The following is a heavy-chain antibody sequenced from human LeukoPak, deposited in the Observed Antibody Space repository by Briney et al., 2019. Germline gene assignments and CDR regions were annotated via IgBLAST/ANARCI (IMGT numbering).Heavy chain of an antibody. V-gene: IGHV3-11*04. Sequence: KTGGSLRLSCAASGFTFSDYYMSWIRQAPGKGLEWVSYISSSGSTIYYADSVKGRFTISRDNAKNSLYLQMNSLRAEDTAVYYCARVDNRSPGVAFDIWGQGTMVTVSS. CDR3: ARVDNRSPGVAFDI. CDR1: GFTFSDYY. D-gene: IGHD2-2*03. CDR2: ISSSGSTI. J-gene: IGHJ3*02.